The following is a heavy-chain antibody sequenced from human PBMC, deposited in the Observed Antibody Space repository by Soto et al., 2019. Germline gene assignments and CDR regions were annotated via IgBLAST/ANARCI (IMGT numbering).Heavy chain of an antibody. J-gene: IGHJ4*02. CDR3: ARDVIGHDNYDTLGYHLAH. V-gene: IGHV1-18*01. CDR2: ISAYNGNT. D-gene: IGHD3-16*01. CDR1: GYTFTSYG. Sequence: GASVKVSCKASGYTFTSYGISWVRQAPGQGLEWMGWISAYNGNTNYAQKLQGRVTMTTDTSTSTAYMELRSLRSDDTAVYYCARDVIGHDNYDTLGYHLAHWGPGTLVTVSS.